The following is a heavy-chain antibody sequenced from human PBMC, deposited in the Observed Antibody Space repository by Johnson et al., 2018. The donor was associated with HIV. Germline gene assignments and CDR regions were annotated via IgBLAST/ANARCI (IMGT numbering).Heavy chain of an antibody. CDR2: ISYDGSNK. D-gene: IGHD5-18*01. CDR1: GFTFSSYA. Sequence: QVQLVESGGGVVQPGRSLRLSCAASGFTFSSYAMHWVRQAPGKGLEWVAVISYDGSNKYYADSVKGRFTISRDNSKNPMYLQMNSLRAEDTAVYYCAKRVHSYGYAGAFDIWGQGTMVTVSS. J-gene: IGHJ3*02. CDR3: AKRVHSYGYAGAFDI. V-gene: IGHV3-30-3*02.